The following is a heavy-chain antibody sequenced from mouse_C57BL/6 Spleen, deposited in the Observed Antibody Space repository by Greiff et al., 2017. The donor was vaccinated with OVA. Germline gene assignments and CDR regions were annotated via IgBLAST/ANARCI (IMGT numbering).Heavy chain of an antibody. J-gene: IGHJ2*01. CDR1: GYAFSSSW. CDR3: AGFLDY. CDR2: IYPGDGDT. Sequence: QVQLQQSGPELVKPGASVKISCKASGYAFSSSWMNWVKQRPGKGLEWIGRIYPGDGDTNDNGKFKGKATLTADKSSSTAYMQLSSLTSEDSAVYFCAGFLDYWGQGTTLTVSS. V-gene: IGHV1-82*01.